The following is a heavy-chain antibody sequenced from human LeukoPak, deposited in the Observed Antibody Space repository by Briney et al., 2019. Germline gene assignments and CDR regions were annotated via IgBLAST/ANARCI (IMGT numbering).Heavy chain of an antibody. CDR1: GGSISSGDYY. Sequence: PSETLSLTCTVSGGSISSGDYYWSWIRQPPGKGLEWIGYIYYSGSTYYNPSLKSRVTISVDTSKNQFSLKLSSVTAADTAVYYCAREVVVAAGRWFDPWGQGTLATVSS. J-gene: IGHJ5*02. D-gene: IGHD2-15*01. CDR2: IYYSGST. CDR3: AREVVVAAGRWFDP. V-gene: IGHV4-30-4*01.